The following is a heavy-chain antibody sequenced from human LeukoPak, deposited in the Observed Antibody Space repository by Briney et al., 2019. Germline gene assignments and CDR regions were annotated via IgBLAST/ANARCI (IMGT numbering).Heavy chain of an antibody. CDR1: GYTFTSYG. J-gene: IGHJ3*02. D-gene: IGHD6-13*01. CDR2: ISAYNGNT. Sequence: ASVKVSCKASGYTFTSYGISWVRQAPGQGLEWMGWISAYNGNTNYAQKLQGRVTMTTDTSTSTAYMELRSLRSDDTAVYYCARGKYRLAAAGTNDAFDIWGQGTMVTVSS. V-gene: IGHV1-18*01. CDR3: ARGKYRLAAAGTNDAFDI.